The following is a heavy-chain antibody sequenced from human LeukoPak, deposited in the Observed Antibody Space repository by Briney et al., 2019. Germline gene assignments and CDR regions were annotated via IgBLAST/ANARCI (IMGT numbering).Heavy chain of an antibody. J-gene: IGHJ4*02. CDR3: ATALVVASTIFDI. V-gene: IGHV3-74*01. D-gene: IGHD2-15*01. CDR2: INDDGRST. Sequence: PGGSLRLSCAASGFTFSSYWMHWVRQAPGKGLVGVSRINDDGRSTSYADSVKGRFTISRDNAKNTLYLQMNSLRAEDTAVYYCATALVVASTIFDIWGQGTLVTVSS. CDR1: GFTFSSYW.